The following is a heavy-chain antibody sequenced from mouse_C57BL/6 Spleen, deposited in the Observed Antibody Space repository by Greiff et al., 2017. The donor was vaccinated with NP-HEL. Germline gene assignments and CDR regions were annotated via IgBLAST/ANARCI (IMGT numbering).Heavy chain of an antibody. J-gene: IGHJ2*01. D-gene: IGHD1-1*01. CDR2: IYPGDGDT. V-gene: IGHV1-82*01. CDR3: AREAVENYFDY. Sequence: QVQLQQSGPELVKPGASVKISCKASGYAFSSSWMNWVKQRPGTGLEWIGRIYPGDGDTNYNGKFKGKATLTADKSSSTAYMQLSSLTSEDSAVYFCAREAVENYFDYWGQGTTLTVSS. CDR1: GYAFSSSW.